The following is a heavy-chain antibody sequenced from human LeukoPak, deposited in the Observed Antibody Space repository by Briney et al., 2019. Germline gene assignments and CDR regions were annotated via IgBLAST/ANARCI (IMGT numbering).Heavy chain of an antibody. CDR2: ISYDGSNK. J-gene: IGHJ4*02. CDR3: AKGLRAARIPPDY. CDR1: GFTFSSYG. D-gene: IGHD6-6*01. Sequence: GGSLRLSCAASGFTFSSYGMHWVRQAPGKGLEWVAVISYDGSNKYYADSVKGRFTISRDNSQNTLYLQMNSLRGEDTAVYYCAKGLRAARIPPDYWGQGTLVTVSS. V-gene: IGHV3-30*18.